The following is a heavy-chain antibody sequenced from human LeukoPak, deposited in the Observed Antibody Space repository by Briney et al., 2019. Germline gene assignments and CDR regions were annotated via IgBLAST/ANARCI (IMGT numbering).Heavy chain of an antibody. J-gene: IGHJ4*02. D-gene: IGHD1-14*01. V-gene: IGHV3-7*01. CDR3: ARVPGGRRNQAGP. CDR1: GFTFSSYW. CDR2: IKQDGSEK. Sequence: PGGSLRLSCAASGFTFSSYWMSWVRQAPGKGLEWVANIKQDGSEKYYVDSVKGRFTISRDNAKNSLYLQMNSLRAEDTAVYYCARVPGGRRNQAGPWGQGTLVTVSS.